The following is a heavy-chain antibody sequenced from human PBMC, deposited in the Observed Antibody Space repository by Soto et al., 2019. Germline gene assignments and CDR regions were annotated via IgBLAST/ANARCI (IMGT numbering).Heavy chain of an antibody. Sequence: GGSLRLSCAASGFTFSSYAMSWVRQAPGKGLEWVSAISGSGGSTYYADSVKGRFTISRDNSKNTLYLQMNSLRAEDTAVYYCAKDTNLKGIVLMVYALHWGQGTLVTVSS. CDR1: GFTFSSYA. CDR2: ISGSGGST. D-gene: IGHD2-8*01. J-gene: IGHJ4*02. CDR3: AKDTNLKGIVLMVYALH. V-gene: IGHV3-23*01.